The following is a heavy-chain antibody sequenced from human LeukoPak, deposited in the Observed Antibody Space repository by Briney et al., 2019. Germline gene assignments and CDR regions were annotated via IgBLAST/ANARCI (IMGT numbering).Heavy chain of an antibody. Sequence: GSLRLSCAASGFTFSSYSMNWVRQAPGKGLEWVSSISSSSSYIYYADSVKGRFTISRDNAKNSLYLQMNSLRAEDTAVCYCARVNDCSGGSYYSGLHYWGQGTLVTVSS. V-gene: IGHV3-21*01. CDR1: GFTFSSYS. CDR3: ARVNDCSGGSYYSGLHY. D-gene: IGHD2-15*01. J-gene: IGHJ4*02. CDR2: ISSSSSYI.